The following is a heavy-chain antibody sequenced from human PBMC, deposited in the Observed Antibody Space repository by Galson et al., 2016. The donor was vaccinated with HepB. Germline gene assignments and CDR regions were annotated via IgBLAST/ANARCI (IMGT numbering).Heavy chain of an antibody. V-gene: IGHV5-51*01. D-gene: IGHD2-15*01. J-gene: IGHJ4*02. CDR2: IYPGDSDT. Sequence: QSGAEVKKPGQFLKISCKGSGYRFTSYWIGWVRQMLGKGLEWMGVIYPGDSDTRYSPSFQGHVTISADKSTTTAYLQWRTLKTSDTAMYYCVMVQAASGGGHFDYWGQGTLVTVSS. CDR3: VMVQAASGGGHFDY. CDR1: GYRFTSYW.